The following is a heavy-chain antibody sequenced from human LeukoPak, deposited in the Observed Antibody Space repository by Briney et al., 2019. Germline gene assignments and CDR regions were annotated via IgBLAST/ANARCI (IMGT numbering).Heavy chain of an antibody. CDR3: ARPNIRYCSGGACSNDGSDY. CDR2: IYYSGST. CDR1: GGSIRSSNYY. D-gene: IGHD2-15*01. V-gene: IGHV4-39*07. Sequence: SETLSLTCTVSGGSIRSSNYYWGWIRQPPGKGLEWIGSIYYSGSTYYSPSLKRRVTISVDTSNNQFSLKLSPVTAADTAVYYCARPNIRYCSGGACSNDGSDYWGQGTLVTVSS. J-gene: IGHJ4*02.